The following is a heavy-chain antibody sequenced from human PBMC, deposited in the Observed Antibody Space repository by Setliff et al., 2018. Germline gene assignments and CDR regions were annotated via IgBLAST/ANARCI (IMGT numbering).Heavy chain of an antibody. CDR3: TRRHDFNNF. D-gene: IGHD2-21*02. V-gene: IGHV3-7*03. J-gene: IGHJ4*02. CDR1: RFTFSNYW. Sequence: GGSLRLSCAASRFTFSNYWMSWVRQAPGKGLEWVANIKEDGSEKYYVDSVKGRFTISRDNAKNTLYLQMNSLRTEDTAVYYCTRRHDFNNFWGQGTLVTVSS. CDR2: IKEDGSEK.